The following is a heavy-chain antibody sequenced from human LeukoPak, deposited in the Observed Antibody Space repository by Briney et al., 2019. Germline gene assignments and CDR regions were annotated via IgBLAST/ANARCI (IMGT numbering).Heavy chain of an antibody. J-gene: IGHJ6*02. V-gene: IGHV3-53*01. D-gene: IGHD3-10*01. Sequence: GGSLRLSCAASGFTVSSNYMTWVRQAPGKGLEWVSIIYSGGSIYYADSVKGRFTISRDNSKSTLYLQMNSLRAEDTAVYYCARRVWFEYGMDVWGQGTTVTVSS. CDR1: GFTVSSNY. CDR2: IYSGGSI. CDR3: ARRVWFEYGMDV.